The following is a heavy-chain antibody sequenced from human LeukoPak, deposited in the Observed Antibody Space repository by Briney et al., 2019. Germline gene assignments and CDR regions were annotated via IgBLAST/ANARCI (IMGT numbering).Heavy chain of an antibody. D-gene: IGHD3-10*01. CDR1: GGSLSSSSYY. CDR2: IYYSGST. CDR3: ARDLVSYYYGSGSYLGPLGP. J-gene: IGHJ5*02. V-gene: IGHV4-39*07. Sequence: SETLSLTCTVSGGSLSSSSYYWGWIRQPPGKGLEWIGSIYYSGSTYYNPSLKSRVTISVDTSKNQFSLKLSSVTAADTAVYYCARDLVSYYYGSGSYLGPLGPWGQGTLVTVSS.